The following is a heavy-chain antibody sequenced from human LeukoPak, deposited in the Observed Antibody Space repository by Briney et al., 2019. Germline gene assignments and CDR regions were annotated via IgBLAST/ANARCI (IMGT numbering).Heavy chain of an antibody. V-gene: IGHV1-69*13. D-gene: IGHD6-13*01. CDR1: GYTFTSYG. CDR3: ARDASIAAAGTRWDY. J-gene: IGHJ4*02. CDR2: IIPIFGTA. Sequence: ASVKVSCKASGYTFTSYGISWVRQAPGQGLEWMGRIIPIFGTANYAQKFQGRVTITADESTSTAYMELSSLRSEDTAVYYCARDASIAAAGTRWDYWGQGTLVTVSS.